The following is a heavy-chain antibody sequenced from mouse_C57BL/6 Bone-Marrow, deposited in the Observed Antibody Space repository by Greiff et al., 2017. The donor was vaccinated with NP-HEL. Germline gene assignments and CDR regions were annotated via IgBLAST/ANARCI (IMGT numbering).Heavy chain of an antibody. CDR1: GFTFSGYA. Sequence: EVKLVESGGGLVKPGGSLKLSCAASGFTFSGYAMSWVRQTPEKRLEWVATISDGGSYTYYPDNVKGRFTISRDNAKNNLYLQMSHLKSEDTAMYYCARLGQWYFDVWGTGTTVTVSS. CDR2: ISDGGSYT. CDR3: ARLGQWYFDV. J-gene: IGHJ1*03. D-gene: IGHD3-3*01. V-gene: IGHV5-4*03.